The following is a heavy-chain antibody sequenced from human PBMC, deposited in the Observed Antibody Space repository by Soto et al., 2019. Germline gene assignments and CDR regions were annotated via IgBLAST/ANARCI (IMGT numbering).Heavy chain of an antibody. J-gene: IGHJ4*02. CDR1: GYIFIGSY. V-gene: IGHV1-2*02. CDR3: ARGPSE. CDR2: IYPATGDT. Sequence: QVQLVQSGAEMKSPGASVKVSCKATGYIFIGSYLHWIRQAPGQGPEWMGSIYPATGDTDYAQTYQGRVISTGDTASGTAYMELKWLTFDDTGMYYCARGPSEWGQGTLVTVSS.